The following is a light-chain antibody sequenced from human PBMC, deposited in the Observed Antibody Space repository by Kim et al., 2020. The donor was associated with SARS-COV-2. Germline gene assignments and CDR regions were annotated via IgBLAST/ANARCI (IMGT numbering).Light chain of an antibody. CDR3: QQYAGSRT. V-gene: IGKV3-20*01. CDR2: GGS. CDR1: QRITNNY. J-gene: IGKJ1*01. Sequence: VAPGESAALSCRASQRITNNYLAWYQQKPGQAPRRLIYGGSSRATGIPGRFSGGGSGTDFTLTISRLEPEDFAVYYCQQYAGSRTFGQGTKVEIK.